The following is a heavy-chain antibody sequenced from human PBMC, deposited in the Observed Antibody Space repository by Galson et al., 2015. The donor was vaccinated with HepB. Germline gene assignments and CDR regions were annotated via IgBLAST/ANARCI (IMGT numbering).Heavy chain of an antibody. V-gene: IGHV1-18*01. CDR1: GYTFTSYG. CDR3: AREEGGEYSSGWYVGYADV. CDR2: ISAYNGNT. Sequence: SVKVSCKASGYTFTSYGISWVRQAPGQGLEWMGWISAYNGNTNYAQKLQGRVTMTTDTSTSTAYMELRSLRSDDTAVYYCAREEGGEYSSGWYVGYADVWGQGTTVTVSS. J-gene: IGHJ6*02. D-gene: IGHD6-19*01.